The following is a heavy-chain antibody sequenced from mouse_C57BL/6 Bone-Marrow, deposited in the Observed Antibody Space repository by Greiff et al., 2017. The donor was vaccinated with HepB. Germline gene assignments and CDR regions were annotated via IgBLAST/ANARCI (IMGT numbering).Heavy chain of an antibody. V-gene: IGHV1-72*01. J-gene: IGHJ4*01. Sequence: QVQLQQPGAELVKPGASVKLSCKASGYTFNSYWMHWVKQRPGRGLEWIGRIDPNSGGTKYNEKFKSKATLTADKPSITAYMQLSSLTSEDSSVYYCCRSRYYYLYYYALDYWGQGTSVTVSS. CDR3: CRSRYYYLYYYALDY. CDR1: GYTFNSYW. D-gene: IGHD2-12*01. CDR2: IDPNSGGT.